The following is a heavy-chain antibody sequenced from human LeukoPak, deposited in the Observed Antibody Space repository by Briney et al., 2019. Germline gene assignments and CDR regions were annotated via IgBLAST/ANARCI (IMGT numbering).Heavy chain of an antibody. J-gene: IGHJ4*02. V-gene: IGHV3-30*18. CDR1: GFTSSSYG. CDR3: AKDEVSVGATCFDY. Sequence: GGSLRLSCAASGFTSSSYGMHWVRQAPGKGLEWVAVISYDGSNKYYADSVKGRFTISRDNSKNTLYLQMSSLRAEDTTVYCCAKDEVSVGATCFDYWGQGTLVTVSP. CDR2: ISYDGSNK. D-gene: IGHD1-26*01.